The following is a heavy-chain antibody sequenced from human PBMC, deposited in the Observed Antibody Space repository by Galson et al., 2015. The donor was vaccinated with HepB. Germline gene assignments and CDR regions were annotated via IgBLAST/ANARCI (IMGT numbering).Heavy chain of an antibody. D-gene: IGHD6-13*01. CDR3: ARDSPFAQQRANYYYYYMDV. Sequence: SLRLSCAASGFTFSSYAMHWVRQAPGKGLEWVAVISYDGSNKYYADSVKGRFTISRDNSKNTLYLQMNSLRAEDTAVYYCARDSPFAQQRANYYYYYMDVWGKGTTVTVSS. CDR2: ISYDGSNK. CDR1: GFTFSSYA. V-gene: IGHV3-30-3*01. J-gene: IGHJ6*03.